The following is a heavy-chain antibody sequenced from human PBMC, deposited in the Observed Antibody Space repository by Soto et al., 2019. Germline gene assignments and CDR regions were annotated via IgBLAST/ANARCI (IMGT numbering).Heavy chain of an antibody. V-gene: IGHV1-18*01. Sequence: GGSVKVSCKAACYTFTSYGISWVRQAPGYGLDWMGWISAYNGNRNYAQELQGRVTMTTDTFTSTAYMELRSLRSDDTAVYYCARGHGAFDIWGQGTMVTVSS. CDR3: ARGHGAFDI. J-gene: IGHJ3*02. CDR1: CYTFTSYG. CDR2: ISAYNGNR.